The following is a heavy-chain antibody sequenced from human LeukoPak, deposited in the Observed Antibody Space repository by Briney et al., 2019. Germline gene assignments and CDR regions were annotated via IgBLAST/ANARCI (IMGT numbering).Heavy chain of an antibody. CDR3: TRGVYASGSYYGAFDF. CDR1: GFTFSSSA. J-gene: IGHJ3*01. V-gene: IGHV3-21*06. CDR2: ISDNGYDT. D-gene: IGHD3-10*01. Sequence: GGSLRLSCAASGFTFSSSAMTWVRQAPGKGLEWVSAISDNGYDTFYADSVKGRFTISRDDAKNLMFLQMTSLRTQDTAVYYCTRGVYASGSYYGAFDFWGQGSMVTVSS.